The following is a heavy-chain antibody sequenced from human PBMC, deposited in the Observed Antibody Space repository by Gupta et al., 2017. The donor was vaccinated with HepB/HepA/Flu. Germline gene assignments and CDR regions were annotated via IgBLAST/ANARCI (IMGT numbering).Heavy chain of an antibody. J-gene: IGHJ5*02. Sequence: YTVTSSHMNWVRQAPGKGPEWVSLMYSGGNTYYADSVKGRFTISRDDSKNALSLQMNSLRTEDTAVYYCAREPRSAPGTGVDPWGQGTLVTVSS. CDR1: YTVTSSH. CDR3: AREPRSAPGTGVDP. CDR2: MYSGGNT. D-gene: IGHD6-13*01. V-gene: IGHV3-66*01.